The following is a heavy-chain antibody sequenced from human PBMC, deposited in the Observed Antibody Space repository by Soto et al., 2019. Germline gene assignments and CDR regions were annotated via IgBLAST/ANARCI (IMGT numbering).Heavy chain of an antibody. D-gene: IGHD6-19*01. CDR3: ASLAVAGTGEWDY. V-gene: IGHV4-4*02. J-gene: IGHJ4*02. CDR1: CGSIISSNW. Sequence: PSETLSLTCAFSCGSIISSNWWSWVRQPPGKGLEWIGEIYHSGSTNYNPSLKSRVTISVDKSKNQFSLKLSAVTAADTAVYYCASLAVAGTGEWDYWGQGTLVTVSS. CDR2: IYHSGST.